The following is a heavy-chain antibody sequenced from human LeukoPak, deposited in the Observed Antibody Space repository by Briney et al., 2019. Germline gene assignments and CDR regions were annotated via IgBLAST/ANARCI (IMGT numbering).Heavy chain of an antibody. Sequence: GGSLRLSCAASGFTFSSYAMSWVRPAPGKGLEWVSAISGSGGSTYYADSVKGRFTISRDNSKNTLYLQMNSLRAEDTAVYYCAKVVRPSADLRYFDYWGQGTLVTVSS. J-gene: IGHJ4*02. D-gene: IGHD3-9*01. CDR1: GFTFSSYA. CDR3: AKVVRPSADLRYFDY. V-gene: IGHV3-23*01. CDR2: ISGSGGST.